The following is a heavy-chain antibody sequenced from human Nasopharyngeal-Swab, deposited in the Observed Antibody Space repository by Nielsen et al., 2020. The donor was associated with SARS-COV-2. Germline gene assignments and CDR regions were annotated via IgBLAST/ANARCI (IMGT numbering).Heavy chain of an antibody. D-gene: IGHD3-22*01. J-gene: IGHJ6*03. CDR3: AIGTQIYSSGYSYYYYMDV. V-gene: IGHV4-34*01. CDR1: GGSFSGYY. Sequence: SETLSLTCAVYGGSFSGYYWSWIRQPPGKGLEWIGEINHSGSTNYNPSLKSRVTISVDTSKNQFSLKLSSVTAADTAVYYCAIGTQIYSSGYSYYYYMDVWGKGTTVTVSS. CDR2: INHSGST.